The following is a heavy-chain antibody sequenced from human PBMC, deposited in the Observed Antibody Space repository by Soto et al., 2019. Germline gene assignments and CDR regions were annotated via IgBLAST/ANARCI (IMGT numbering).Heavy chain of an antibody. Sequence: GGSLRLSWAASGFTFSSYAMHWVRQAPGKGLEYVSAISSNGGSTYYANSVKGRFTISRDNSKNTLYLQMGSLRAEDIAVYYCARGPGYYFDYWGQGTLVTVSS. CDR2: ISSNGGST. CDR1: GFTFSSYA. CDR3: ARGPGYYFDY. V-gene: IGHV3-64*01. J-gene: IGHJ4*02.